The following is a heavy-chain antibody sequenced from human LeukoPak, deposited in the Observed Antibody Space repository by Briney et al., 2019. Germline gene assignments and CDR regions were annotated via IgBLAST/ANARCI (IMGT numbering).Heavy chain of an antibody. CDR2: IYYSGIT. D-gene: IGHD3-16*01. CDR1: GGSISSYY. J-gene: IGHJ3*02. V-gene: IGHV4-59*01. Sequence: PSETLSLTCTVSGGSISSYYWNWIRQPPGEGLEWVGYIYYSGITNYNPALKSRLTISFDTHKNQFSLTLTAVPAADTAGVYCGRAGRGEGRPHAFDIWGQGTMVTVSS. CDR3: GRAGRGEGRPHAFDI.